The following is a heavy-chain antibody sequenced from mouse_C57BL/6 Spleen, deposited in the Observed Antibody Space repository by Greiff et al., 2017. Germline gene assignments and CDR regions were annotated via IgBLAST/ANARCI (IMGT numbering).Heavy chain of an antibody. Sequence: VQLQQSGTVLARPGASVKMSCKTSGYTFTSYWMHWVKQRPGQGLEWIGAIYPGNSDTSYNQKFKGKAKLTAVTSASTAYMELSSLTNEDSAVYDCTRAQSYDGYPFAYWGQGTLVTVSA. D-gene: IGHD2-3*01. J-gene: IGHJ3*01. CDR2: IYPGNSDT. V-gene: IGHV1-5*01. CDR1: GYTFTSYW. CDR3: TRAQSYDGYPFAY.